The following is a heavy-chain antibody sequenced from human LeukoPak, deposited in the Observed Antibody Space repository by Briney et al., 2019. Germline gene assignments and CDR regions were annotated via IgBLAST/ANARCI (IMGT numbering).Heavy chain of an antibody. CDR3: ARESGSSPSFDY. Sequence: GGSLRLSCAASGFTFSSYAMSWVRQAPGKGLEWVSAISGSGGSTYYADSVKGLFTISRDNSKNTLYLQMNSLRAEDTAVYYCARESGSSPSFDYWGQGTLVTVSS. V-gene: IGHV3-23*01. CDR1: GFTFSSYA. D-gene: IGHD1-26*01. CDR2: ISGSGGST. J-gene: IGHJ4*02.